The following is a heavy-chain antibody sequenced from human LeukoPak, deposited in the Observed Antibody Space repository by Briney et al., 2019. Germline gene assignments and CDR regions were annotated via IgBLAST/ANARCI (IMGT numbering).Heavy chain of an antibody. CDR3: AKLTTS. D-gene: IGHD4-11*01. Sequence: GGSLRLSCATSGFTFSSYAMNWVRQAPGKGLECVSFISTSGDFTYYADSVKGRFTISRDNSSNTLYLQMNSLRAEDTAVYYCAKLTTSWGQGTLVTVSS. CDR2: ISTSGDFT. V-gene: IGHV3-23*01. CDR1: GFTFSSYA. J-gene: IGHJ4*02.